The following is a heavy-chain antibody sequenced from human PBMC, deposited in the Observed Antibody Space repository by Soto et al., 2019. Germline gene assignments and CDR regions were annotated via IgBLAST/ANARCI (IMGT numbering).Heavy chain of an antibody. V-gene: IGHV3-48*02. CDR1: GYIFSAYG. Sequence: EVQVVESGGTLVKPGGSLRLACEGTGYIFSAYGMNWVRQAPGKGLEWVSNIGSDGTITTYAESVRGRFTVSRDNAKNSVCLQMNNLRHEDTAVYYCARDLRTNWGQGTLVSVSS. CDR2: IGSDGTIT. J-gene: IGHJ4*02. CDR3: ARDLRTN.